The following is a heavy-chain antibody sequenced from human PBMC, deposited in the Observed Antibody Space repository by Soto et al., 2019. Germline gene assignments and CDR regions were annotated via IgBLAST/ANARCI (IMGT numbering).Heavy chain of an antibody. J-gene: IGHJ6*03. CDR3: ARGQRGQDSLPRRERGSGYYPPIINYYYYYMDV. D-gene: IGHD3-3*01. V-gene: IGHV4-34*01. CDR2: INHSGST. CDR1: GGSFSGYY. Sequence: SETLSLTCAVYGGSFSGYYWSWIRQPPGKGLEWIGEINHSGSTNYNPSLKSRVTISVDTSKNQFSLKLSSVTAADTAVYYCARGQRGQDSLPRRERGSGYYPPIINYYYYYMDVWGKGTTVTVSS.